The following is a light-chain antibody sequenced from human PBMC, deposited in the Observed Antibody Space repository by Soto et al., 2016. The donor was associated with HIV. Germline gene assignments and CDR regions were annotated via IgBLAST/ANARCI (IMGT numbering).Light chain of an antibody. CDR2: DAS. Sequence: AIQLTQSPSSLSASVGDRVTITCRASRDIGGALAWYQQKPGKGPRLLIYDASSLESGVPSRFRGGGSGKDFSLIISSLQPEDFATYHCQQFNNYPSLSFGGGTKVELK. V-gene: IGKV1D-13*01. J-gene: IGKJ4*01. CDR3: QQFNNYPSLS. CDR1: RDIGGA.